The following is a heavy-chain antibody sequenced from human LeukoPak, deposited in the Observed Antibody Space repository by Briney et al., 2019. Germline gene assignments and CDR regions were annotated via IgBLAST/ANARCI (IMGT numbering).Heavy chain of an antibody. J-gene: IGHJ4*02. D-gene: IGHD2-2*01. CDR3: ARGAYQLRSTTFDY. Sequence: TGGSLRLSCAASGFTLSSYAMHWVRQAPGKGLEWVAVISYDGSNKYYADSVKGRFTISRDNSKNTLYLQMNSLRAEDTAVYYCARGAYQLRSTTFDYWGQGTLVTVSS. CDR2: ISYDGSNK. CDR1: GFTLSSYA. V-gene: IGHV3-30-3*01.